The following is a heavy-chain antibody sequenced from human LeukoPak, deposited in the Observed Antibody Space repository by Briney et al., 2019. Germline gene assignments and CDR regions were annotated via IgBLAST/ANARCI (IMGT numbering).Heavy chain of an antibody. CDR3: AKDTYGDYEGD. V-gene: IGHV3-53*01. Sequence: GGSLRLSCAASGFTVSSNYMSWVRQAPGKGLEWVSVIYSGGSTYYADSVKGRFTISRDNSKNTLYLQMNSLRAEDTAVYYCAKDTYGDYEGDWGQGTLVTVSS. CDR2: IYSGGST. CDR1: GFTVSSNY. J-gene: IGHJ4*02. D-gene: IGHD4-17*01.